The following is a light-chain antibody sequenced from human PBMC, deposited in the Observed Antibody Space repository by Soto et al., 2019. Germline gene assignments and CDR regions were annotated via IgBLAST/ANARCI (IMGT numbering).Light chain of an antibody. J-gene: IGKJ5*01. CDR1: QSVSSY. V-gene: IGKV3-11*01. CDR3: QQRSNWPPSIT. CDR2: DAS. Sequence: EIVSTQSPATLSLSPGERATLSCRASQSVSSYLAWYQQKPGQAPRLLIYDASNRATGIPARFSGSGSGTDFTLTISSLEPEDFAVYYCQQRSNWPPSITFGQGTRLEIK.